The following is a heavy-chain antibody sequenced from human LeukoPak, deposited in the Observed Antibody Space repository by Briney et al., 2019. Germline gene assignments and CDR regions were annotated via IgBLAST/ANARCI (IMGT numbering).Heavy chain of an antibody. Sequence: PGGSLRLSCAASGFIFSSYAMHWVRQAPGKGLEWVALITYDGSNKYYADSVKGRFTISRDNPKTTLYLQMNSLRAEDTGVYYCARSAMEYRYVSPSDSWGQGTLVTVSS. CDR1: GFIFSSYA. J-gene: IGHJ4*02. CDR2: ITYDGSNK. D-gene: IGHD3-16*01. V-gene: IGHV3-30*04. CDR3: ARSAMEYRYVSPSDS.